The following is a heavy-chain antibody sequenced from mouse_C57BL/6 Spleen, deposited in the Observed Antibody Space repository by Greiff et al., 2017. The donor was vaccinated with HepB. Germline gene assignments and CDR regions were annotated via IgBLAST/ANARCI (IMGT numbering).Heavy chain of an antibody. CDR1: GFTFSDYY. D-gene: IGHD2-1*01. CDR2: INYDGSST. CDR3: AREGGDGKMDAMDY. Sequence: EVQLVESEGGLVQPGSSMKLSCTASGFTFSDYYMAWVRQVPEKGLEWVANINYDGSSTYYLDSLKSRFIISRDNAKNILYLQMSSLKSEDTATYYCAREGGDGKMDAMDYWGQGTSVTVSS. V-gene: IGHV5-16*01. J-gene: IGHJ4*01.